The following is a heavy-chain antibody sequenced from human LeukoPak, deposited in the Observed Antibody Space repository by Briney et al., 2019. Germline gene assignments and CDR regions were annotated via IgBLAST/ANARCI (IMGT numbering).Heavy chain of an antibody. Sequence: SETLSLTCNVSGGSISSSSYYWGWIRQPPGKGLEWIGSIYYSGSTYYNPSLKSRVTISVDTSKNQFSLKLSSVTAADTAVYYCARHCYDFWSGYPFDYWGQGTLVTVSS. CDR3: ARHCYDFWSGYPFDY. CDR2: IYYSGST. V-gene: IGHV4-39*01. D-gene: IGHD3-3*01. J-gene: IGHJ4*02. CDR1: GGSISSSSYY.